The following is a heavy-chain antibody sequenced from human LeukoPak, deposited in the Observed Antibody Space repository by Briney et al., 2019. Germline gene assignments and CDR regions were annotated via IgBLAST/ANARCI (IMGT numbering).Heavy chain of an antibody. Sequence: GGSLRLSCAASGFTFSSYGMHWVRQAPGKGLEWVAVISYDGSNKYYADSVKGRFTISRDNSKNTLYLQMNSLRAEDTAVYYCAKEGPDYYGSGSYYNVEYFQHWGQGTLVTVSS. CDR3: AKEGPDYYGSGSYYNVEYFQH. CDR2: ISYDGSNK. D-gene: IGHD3-10*01. V-gene: IGHV3-30*18. CDR1: GFTFSSYG. J-gene: IGHJ1*01.